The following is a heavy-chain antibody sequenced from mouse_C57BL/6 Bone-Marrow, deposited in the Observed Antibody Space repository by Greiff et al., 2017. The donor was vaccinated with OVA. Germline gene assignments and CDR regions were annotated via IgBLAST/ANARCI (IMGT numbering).Heavy chain of an antibody. J-gene: IGHJ4*01. D-gene: IGHD2-5*01. V-gene: IGHV1-26*01. CDR3: ARNSNYEKYAMDY. Sequence: EVQLQQSGPELVKPGASVKISCKASGYTFTDYYMNWVKQSHGKSLEWIGDINPNNGGTSYNQKFKGKATLTVDKSSSTAYMELRSLTSEDSAVYYCARNSNYEKYAMDYWGQGTSVTVSS. CDR1: GYTFTDYY. CDR2: INPNNGGT.